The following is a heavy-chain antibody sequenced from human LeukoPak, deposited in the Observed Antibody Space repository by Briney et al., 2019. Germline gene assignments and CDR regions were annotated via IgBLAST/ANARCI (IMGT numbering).Heavy chain of an antibody. CDR2: IRSKANSYAT. D-gene: IGHD3-3*01. Sequence: PGGSLRLSCAASGFTFSGSAMHWVRQASGKGLEWVGRIRSKANSYATAYAASVKGRFTISRDDSKNTAYLQMNSLKTEDTAVYYCTRLKDGGITIFGVVIIPEYYYYYMDVWGKGTTVTVSS. CDR3: TRLKDGGITIFGVVIIPEYYYYYMDV. CDR1: GFTFSGSA. J-gene: IGHJ6*03. V-gene: IGHV3-73*01.